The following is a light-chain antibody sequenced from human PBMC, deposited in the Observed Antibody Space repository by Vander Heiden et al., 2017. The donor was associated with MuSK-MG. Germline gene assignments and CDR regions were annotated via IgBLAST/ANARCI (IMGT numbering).Light chain of an antibody. J-gene: IGKJ1*01. CDR3: QQYDSYPRT. V-gene: IGKV1-5*01. CDR1: QRISVW. CDR2: DAS. Sequence: DIQMTQSPSTLSASVGDRVTITCRASQRISVWLAWYQQKPGKAPKLLIYDASYLESGVPSRFSGLGSGTEFTLTISSLQPDDFATYYCQQYDSYPRTFGPGTKVDVK.